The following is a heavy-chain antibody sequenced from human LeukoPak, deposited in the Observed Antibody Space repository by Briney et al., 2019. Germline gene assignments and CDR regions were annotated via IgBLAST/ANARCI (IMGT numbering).Heavy chain of an antibody. J-gene: IGHJ5*02. Sequence: QPGGSLRLSCAASGFTFSSYAMSWVRQAPGKGLEWVSAISGSGGSTYYADSVKGRFTISRDNSKNTLYLQMNSLRAEDTAVYYCAKDQRPRGGLLWFGELFYDWFDPWGQGTLVTVSS. CDR3: AKDQRPRGGLLWFGELFYDWFDP. D-gene: IGHD3-10*01. V-gene: IGHV3-23*01. CDR2: ISGSGGST. CDR1: GFTFSSYA.